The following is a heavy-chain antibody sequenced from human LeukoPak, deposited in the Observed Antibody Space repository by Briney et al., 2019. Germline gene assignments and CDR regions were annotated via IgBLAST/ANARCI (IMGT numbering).Heavy chain of an antibody. CDR1: GYTFTSYG. Sequence: ASVKVSCKASGYTFTSYGISWVRQAPGQGLEWMGWISAYNGNTNYAQKLQGRVTMTTDTSTSTAYMELRSLRSDDTAVYYCARDLPELIAAAVVYYFDYWGQGTLVTVSS. J-gene: IGHJ4*02. V-gene: IGHV1-18*01. CDR2: ISAYNGNT. CDR3: ARDLPELIAAAVVYYFDY. D-gene: IGHD6-13*01.